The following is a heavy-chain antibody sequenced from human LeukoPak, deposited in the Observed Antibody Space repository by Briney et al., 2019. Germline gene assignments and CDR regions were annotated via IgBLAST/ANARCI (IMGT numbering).Heavy chain of an antibody. CDR3: ARAPYVSGSFGWFDP. V-gene: IGHV4-31*03. CDR2: VAYNGVT. D-gene: IGHD3-10*01. J-gene: IGHJ5*02. Sequence: SQTLSLTCTVSGGSISSGGYYWNWIRQYPGKGLEWIGFVAYNGVTNQNPSLRSRLAISLDTSKNQFSLELTSVIAADTAVYYCARAPYVSGSFGWFDPWGQGALVTVSS. CDR1: GGSISSGGYY.